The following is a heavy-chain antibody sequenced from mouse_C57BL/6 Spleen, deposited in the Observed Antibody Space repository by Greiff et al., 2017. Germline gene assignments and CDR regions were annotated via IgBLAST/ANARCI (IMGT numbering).Heavy chain of an antibody. Sequence: VQLQQPGAELVKPGASVKMSCKASGYTFTSYWITWVKQRPGQGLEWIGDIYPGSGSTNYNEKFKSKATMTVDTSSSTAYMQLSSLTSEYSAIYYCARDHYGDGYYPRYFDVWGTGTTVTVSS. CDR3: ARDHYGDGYYPRYFDV. J-gene: IGHJ1*03. CDR2: IYPGSGST. D-gene: IGHD2-3*01. V-gene: IGHV1-55*01. CDR1: GYTFTSYW.